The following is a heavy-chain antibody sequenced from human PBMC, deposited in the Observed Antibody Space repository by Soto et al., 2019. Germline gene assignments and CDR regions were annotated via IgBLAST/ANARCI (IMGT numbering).Heavy chain of an antibody. D-gene: IGHD5-18*01. CDR2: IGTAGDT. V-gene: IGHV3-13*01. CDR3: ARGKGGIQPWNYGMDV. CDR1: GFTFSSYD. J-gene: IGHJ6*02. Sequence: GGSLRLSCAASGFTFSSYDMHWVRQATGKGLEWVSAIGTAGDTYYPGSVKGRFTISRENAKNSLYLQMNSLRAEDTAVYYCARGKGGIQPWNYGMDVWGQGTTVTLSS.